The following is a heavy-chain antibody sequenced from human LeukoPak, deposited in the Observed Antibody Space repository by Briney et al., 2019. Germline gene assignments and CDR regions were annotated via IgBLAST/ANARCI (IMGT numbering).Heavy chain of an antibody. V-gene: IGHV3-7*01. CDR2: IKQDGSEK. D-gene: IGHD4-17*01. J-gene: IGHJ4*02. CDR3: ATSHDYGDYADY. Sequence: GGSLRPSCAASGFTFSSYWMSWVRQAPGKGLEWVANIKQDGSEKYYVYSVKGRFTISRDNAKNSLYLQMNSLRAEDTAVYYCATSHDYGDYADYWGQGTLVTVSS. CDR1: GFTFSSYW.